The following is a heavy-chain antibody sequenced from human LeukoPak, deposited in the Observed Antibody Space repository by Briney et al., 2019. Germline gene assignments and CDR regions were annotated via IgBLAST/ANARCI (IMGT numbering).Heavy chain of an antibody. CDR2: IYYSGST. V-gene: IGHV4-30-4*01. Sequence: TSQTLSLTCTVSGGSISSGDYYRSWIRQPPGKGLEWIGYIYYSGSTYYNPSLKSRVTISVDTSKNQFSLKLSSVTAADTAVYYCAGEQRTISTVTDYWGQGTLVTVSS. D-gene: IGHD4-17*01. CDR1: GGSISSGDYY. CDR3: AGEQRTISTVTDY. J-gene: IGHJ4*02.